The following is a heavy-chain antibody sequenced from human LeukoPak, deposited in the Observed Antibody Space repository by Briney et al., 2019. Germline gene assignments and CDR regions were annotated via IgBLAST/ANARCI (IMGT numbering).Heavy chain of an antibody. J-gene: IGHJ5*02. V-gene: IGHV1-69*04. CDR3: ARSAKYCSSTSCTPDNWFDP. CDR1: GYTFTSYG. D-gene: IGHD2-2*01. Sequence: ASVKVSCKASGYTFTSYGIIWVRQAPGQGLEWMGRIIPILGIANYAQKFQGRVTITADKSTSTAYMELSSLRSEDTAVYYCARSAKYCSSTSCTPDNWFDPWGQGTLVTVSS. CDR2: IIPILGIA.